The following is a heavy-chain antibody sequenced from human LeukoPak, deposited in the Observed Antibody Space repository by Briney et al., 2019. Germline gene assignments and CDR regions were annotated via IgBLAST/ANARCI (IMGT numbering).Heavy chain of an antibody. J-gene: IGHJ4*02. CDR1: GFTFSSYS. CDR3: ASCLGGDCFFDY. Sequence: PGGSLRLSCAASGFTFSSYSMNWVRQAPGKGLEWVSSISSSSSYIYYADSVKGRFTISRDNAKNSLYLQMNSLRAEDTAVYYCASCLGGDCFFDYWGQGTLVTVSS. D-gene: IGHD2-21*02. V-gene: IGHV3-21*01. CDR2: ISSSSSYI.